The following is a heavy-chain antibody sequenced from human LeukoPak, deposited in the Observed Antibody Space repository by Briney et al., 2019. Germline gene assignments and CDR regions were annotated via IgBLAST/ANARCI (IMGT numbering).Heavy chain of an antibody. CDR3: ARDPNYGSGSYADY. V-gene: IGHV3-48*03. D-gene: IGHD3-10*01. CDR2: ISSGGSTI. Sequence: GGSLRLSCAASAFTFSNYEMNSVRQAPGKGLEWVSYISSGGSTIYYADSVKDRFTISRDNAKNSLYLQMNSLRAEDTAVYYCARDPNYGSGSYADYWGQGTLVTVSS. J-gene: IGHJ4*02. CDR1: AFTFSNYE.